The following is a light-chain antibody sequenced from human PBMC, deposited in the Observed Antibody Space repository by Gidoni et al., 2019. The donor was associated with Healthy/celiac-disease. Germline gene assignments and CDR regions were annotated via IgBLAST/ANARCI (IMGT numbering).Light chain of an antibody. CDR3: QQSYSTLYS. Sequence: DIQMTQSPSSLSASVGDRVTTTCRASQSISSYLNWYQQKPGKAPKLLIYAASSLQSGVPSRFSGSGSGTDLTLTISSLQPEDFATYYCQQSYSTLYSFGQGTKLEIK. CDR2: AAS. CDR1: QSISSY. V-gene: IGKV1-39*01. J-gene: IGKJ2*03.